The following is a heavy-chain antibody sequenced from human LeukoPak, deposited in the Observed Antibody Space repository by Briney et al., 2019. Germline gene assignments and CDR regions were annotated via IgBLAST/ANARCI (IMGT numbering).Heavy chain of an antibody. CDR2: INQDGRDQ. Sequence: GGSLRLSCAASGFTFSDYWMSWVRQAPGQGLEWVAKINQDGRDQHFVDSVKGRFTISRDNAKNLLFLQMDSLRAEDTAVYYCKGGALDYWGPGTLVTVSS. D-gene: IGHD3-16*01. CDR3: KGGALDY. J-gene: IGHJ4*02. V-gene: IGHV3-7*01. CDR1: GFTFSDYW.